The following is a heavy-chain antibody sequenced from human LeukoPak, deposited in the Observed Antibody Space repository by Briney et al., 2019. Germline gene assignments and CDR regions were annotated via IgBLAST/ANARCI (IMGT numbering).Heavy chain of an antibody. CDR1: GGSFSGYY. J-gene: IGHJ5*02. CDR2: INHSGST. V-gene: IGHV4-34*01. Sequence: SETLSLTCAVYGGSFSGYYWSWIRQPPGKGLEWIGEINHSGSTNYNPSLKSRVTISVDTSKNQFSLKLSSVTAADTAVYYCARVHKLGYCSSTSCYIWFDPWGQGTLVTVSS. D-gene: IGHD2-2*02. CDR3: ARVHKLGYCSSTSCYIWFDP.